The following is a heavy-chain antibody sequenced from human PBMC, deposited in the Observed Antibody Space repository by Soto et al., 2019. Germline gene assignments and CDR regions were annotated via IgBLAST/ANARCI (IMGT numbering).Heavy chain of an antibody. J-gene: IGHJ4*02. D-gene: IGHD2-2*01. CDR3: AREGTSTSTGMDY. Sequence: QVQLVQSGAEVRKPGSSVTVSCETSGDTFNNYVINWVRQAPGQGPEWMGRIIPIVGKTIYAQRFQGRVTITEDKATTTVYMDLSSLRIDDTAVYFCAREGTSTSTGMDYWGQGSLVTVSS. V-gene: IGHV1-69*04. CDR2: IIPIVGKT. CDR1: GDTFNNYV.